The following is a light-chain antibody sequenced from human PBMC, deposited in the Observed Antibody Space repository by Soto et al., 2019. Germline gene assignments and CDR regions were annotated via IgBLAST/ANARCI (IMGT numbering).Light chain of an antibody. CDR3: QQYHKWPIT. CDR2: GAS. V-gene: IGKV3-15*01. Sequence: DIVMTQSPATLSVAPGERVTFSCRASQGVSRKLAWYQHKPGQAPRLLISGASTGATGIPARFSGSGSGTEFTLTISSLQSEDCAIYYCQQYHKWPITFGGGTKVDIX. J-gene: IGKJ4*01. CDR1: QGVSRK.